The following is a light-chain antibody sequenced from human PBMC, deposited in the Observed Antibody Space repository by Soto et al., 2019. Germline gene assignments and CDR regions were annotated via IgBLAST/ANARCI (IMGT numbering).Light chain of an antibody. J-gene: IGKJ5*01. Sequence: LAVSPGERVTLSCWASQSVGSTLNWYQQRPGQAPRLLIYDTSIRATGIPARFSGSGSGTEFTLTIASLQSEDFGVYYCQRFNRWPLSFGGGTRLEIK. CDR1: QSVGST. CDR2: DTS. V-gene: IGKV3-15*01. CDR3: QRFNRWPLS.